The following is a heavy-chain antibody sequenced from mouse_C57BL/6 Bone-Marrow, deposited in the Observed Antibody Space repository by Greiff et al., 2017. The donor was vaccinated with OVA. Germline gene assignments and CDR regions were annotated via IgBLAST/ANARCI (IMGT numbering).Heavy chain of an antibody. CDR2: IYPGDGDT. D-gene: IGHD3-3*01. CDR3: ARAGDVIDY. CDR1: GYAFTRSL. V-gene: IGHV1-82*01. J-gene: IGHJ2*01. Sequence: QVQLQQSGPELVNPGASVNLSCKASGYAFTRSLLNWVKQRPGKGLEWIGRIYPGDGDTNYNGKFKGKATLTADKSSSTAYMQLSSLTSEDSAVYFCARAGDVIDYWGQGTTLTVSS.